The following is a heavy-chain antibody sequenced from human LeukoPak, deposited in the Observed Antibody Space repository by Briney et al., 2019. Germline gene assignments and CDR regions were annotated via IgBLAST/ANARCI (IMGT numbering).Heavy chain of an antibody. V-gene: IGHV1-46*01. D-gene: IGHD6-13*01. CDR3: AQQPRGIAAAGINWFDP. J-gene: IGHJ5*02. CDR1: GYTFTSYY. CDR2: INPSGGST. Sequence: ASVKVSCKASGYTFTSYYMHWVRQAPGQGLEWMGIINPSGGSTSYAQKFQGRVTMTGDTSTSTVYMELSSLRSEDTAVYYCAQQPRGIAAAGINWFDPWGQGTLVTVSS.